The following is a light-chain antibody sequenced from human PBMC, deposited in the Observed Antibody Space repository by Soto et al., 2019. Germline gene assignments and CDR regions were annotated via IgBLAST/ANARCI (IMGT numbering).Light chain of an antibody. CDR2: EVS. V-gene: IGLV2-14*01. CDR3: SSYTGSSTWV. Sequence: QSVLTQPASVSGSPGQSITISCTGTSGDVGAYNYVSWYQQYPGKAPKLMIYEVSNRPSGVSNRFSGSKSGNTASLTISGLQAEDEADYYCSSYTGSSTWVFGTGTKVTVL. CDR1: SGDVGAYNY. J-gene: IGLJ1*01.